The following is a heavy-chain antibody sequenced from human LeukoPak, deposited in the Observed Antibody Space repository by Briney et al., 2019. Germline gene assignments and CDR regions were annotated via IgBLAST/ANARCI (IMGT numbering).Heavy chain of an antibody. J-gene: IGHJ4*02. V-gene: IGHV4-34*01. Sequence: SETLSLTCAVYGGSFSGYYWSWIRQPPGKGLEWIGEINHSGSTNYNPSLKSRVTISVVTSKNQFSLKLSSVTAADTAVYYCARIRIQLWPTDDYWGQGTLVTVSS. CDR2: INHSGST. D-gene: IGHD5-18*01. CDR3: ARIRIQLWPTDDY. CDR1: GGSFSGYY.